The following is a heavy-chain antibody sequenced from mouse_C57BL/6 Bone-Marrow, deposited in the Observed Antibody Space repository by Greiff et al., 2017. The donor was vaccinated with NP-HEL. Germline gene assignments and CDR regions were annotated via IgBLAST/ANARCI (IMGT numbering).Heavy chain of an antibody. CDR2: INPGSGGT. D-gene: IGHD1-1*01. CDR1: GYAFTNYL. Sequence: VQLVESGAELVRPGTSVKVSCKASGYAFTNYLIEWVKQRPGQGLEWIGVINPGSGGTNYNEKFKGKATLTADKSSSTAYMQLSSLTSEDSAVYFCARDYYGRDWYFDVWGTGTTVTVSS. J-gene: IGHJ1*03. V-gene: IGHV1-54*01. CDR3: ARDYYGRDWYFDV.